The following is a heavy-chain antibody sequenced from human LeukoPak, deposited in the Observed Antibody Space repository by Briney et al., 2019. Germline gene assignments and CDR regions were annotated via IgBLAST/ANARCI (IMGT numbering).Heavy chain of an antibody. CDR1: GFTFSSYA. V-gene: IGHV3-23*01. CDR3: AKEDVSGYYYDSSGYSYFDY. D-gene: IGHD3-22*01. CDR2: ISGSGGST. Sequence: PGGSLRLSCAASGFTFSSYAMSWVRQAPGKGLEWVSAISGSGGSTYYADSVKGRFTISRDNSKNTLYLQMNSLRAEDTAVYYCAKEDVSGYYYDSSGYSYFDYWGQGTLVTVSS. J-gene: IGHJ4*02.